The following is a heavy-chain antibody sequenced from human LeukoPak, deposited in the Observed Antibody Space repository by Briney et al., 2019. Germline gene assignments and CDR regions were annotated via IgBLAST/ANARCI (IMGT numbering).Heavy chain of an antibody. CDR1: GGSFSGYY. CDR2: INHSGST. J-gene: IGHJ4*02. V-gene: IGHV4-34*01. Sequence: PSETLSLTCAVYGGSFSGYYWSWIRQPPGKGLEWIGEINHSGSTNYNPSLKSRVTISVDTSKNQFSLKLSSMTAADTAVYYCARGLARLPGYSSSWYVEFGYWGQGTLVTVSS. D-gene: IGHD6-13*01. CDR3: ARGLARLPGYSSSWYVEFGY.